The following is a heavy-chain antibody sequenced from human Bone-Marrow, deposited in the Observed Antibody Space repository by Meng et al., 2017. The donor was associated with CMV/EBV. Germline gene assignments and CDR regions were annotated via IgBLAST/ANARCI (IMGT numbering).Heavy chain of an antibody. Sequence: GGSLRLSCAASGFTFSSYSMNWVRQAPGKGLEWVSGINWNGGSTGYADSVKGRFTISRDNAKNSLYLQMNSLRAEDTALYYCARTNCSSTSCYYYYGMDVWGQGTTVTVSS. J-gene: IGHJ6*02. V-gene: IGHV3-20*04. CDR2: INWNGGST. CDR3: ARTNCSSTSCYYYYGMDV. D-gene: IGHD2-2*01. CDR1: GFTFSSYS.